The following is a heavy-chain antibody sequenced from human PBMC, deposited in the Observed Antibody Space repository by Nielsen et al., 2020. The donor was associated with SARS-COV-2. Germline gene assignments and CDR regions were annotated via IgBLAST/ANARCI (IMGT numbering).Heavy chain of an antibody. Sequence: SETLSLTCTVSGDSISNYYWSWIRQPPEKGLEWIAYIYDSGNTNYNPSLKSRVTISVDTSRNQFSLKLTSVTAADTAVYYCARGSDEGLALWGQGTLVTVSS. CDR1: GDSISNYY. CDR3: ARGSDEGLAL. V-gene: IGHV4-59*13. CDR2: IYDSGNT. J-gene: IGHJ4*02. D-gene: IGHD3-3*01.